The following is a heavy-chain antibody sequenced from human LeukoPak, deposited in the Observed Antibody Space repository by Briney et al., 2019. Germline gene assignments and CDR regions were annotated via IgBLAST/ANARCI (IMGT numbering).Heavy chain of an antibody. Sequence: GESLKISCKGFEYSFTSYWIGWVRQMPGKGLEWMGMIYPGDSDTRHSPSFQGQVTISADKSISTAYLQWGSLKASDTAMYYCTRLEGGLLEDWGQGTLVTVSS. J-gene: IGHJ4*02. CDR2: IYPGDSDT. D-gene: IGHD1-26*01. CDR1: EYSFTSYW. V-gene: IGHV5-51*01. CDR3: TRLEGGLLED.